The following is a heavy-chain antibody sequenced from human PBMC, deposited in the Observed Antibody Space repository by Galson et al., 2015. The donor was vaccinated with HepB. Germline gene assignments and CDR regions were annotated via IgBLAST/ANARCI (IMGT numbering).Heavy chain of an antibody. J-gene: IGHJ3*02. V-gene: IGHV3-30*04. CDR2: ISYNGSNN. CDR1: GFTFSSYA. Sequence: SLRLSCAASGFTFSSYAMHWVRQAPGKGPEWVAVISYNGSNNYYADSVKGRFTISRDNSKNTLYLQMNSLRAEDTAVYYCAREVVGDAFDIWGQGTMVTVSS. CDR3: AREVVGDAFDI. D-gene: IGHD2-2*01.